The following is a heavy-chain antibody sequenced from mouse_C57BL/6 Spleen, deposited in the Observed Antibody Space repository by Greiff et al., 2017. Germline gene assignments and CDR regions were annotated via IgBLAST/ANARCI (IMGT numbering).Heavy chain of an antibody. D-gene: IGHD3-1*01. CDR2: LYPGSGNT. Sequence: QVHVKQSGSELVMPGVSVQISCKASLSSFTCHYLRWVMRWPGQGLAWIGWLYPGSGNTKSNEKFMGEATLTADTSSSTAYMQLSSLTSEDSAVYYCARRATNPYWYFDVWGTVTTVSGAS. J-gene: IGHJ1*03. CDR3: ARRATNPYWYFDV. CDR1: LSSFTCHY. V-gene: IGHV1-66*01.